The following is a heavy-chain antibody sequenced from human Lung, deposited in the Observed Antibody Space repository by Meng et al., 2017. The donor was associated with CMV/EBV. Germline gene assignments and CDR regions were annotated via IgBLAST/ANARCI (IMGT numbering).Heavy chain of an antibody. J-gene: IGHJ4*02. D-gene: IGHD6-6*01. CDR3: ARGGIAARTFDY. Sequence: CAVYGGSVSGYYWSWIRQPPGKGLEWIGEINHSGSTNYNPSLKSRVTISVDTSKNQFSLKLSSVTAADTAVYYCARGGIAARTFDYWGQGTLVTVSS. CDR2: INHSGST. CDR1: GGSVSGYY. V-gene: IGHV4-34*01.